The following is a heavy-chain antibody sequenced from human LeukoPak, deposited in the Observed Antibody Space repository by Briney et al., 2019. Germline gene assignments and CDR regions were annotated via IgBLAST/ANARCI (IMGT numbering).Heavy chain of an antibody. CDR1: GFTFSSYW. V-gene: IGHV3-74*01. D-gene: IGHD4-23*01. CDR3: ARGRPHGNDY. CDR2: IVSDGSNT. J-gene: IGHJ4*02. Sequence: GGSLRLSCAASGFTFSSYWMNWVRQVPGKGLVWVSRIVSDGSNTNYADSVKGRFTISRDNAKNTLYLQMNSLRVEDTAVYYCARGRPHGNDYWGQGTLVTDSS.